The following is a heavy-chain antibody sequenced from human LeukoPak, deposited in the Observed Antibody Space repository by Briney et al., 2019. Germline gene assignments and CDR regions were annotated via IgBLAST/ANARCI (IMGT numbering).Heavy chain of an antibody. J-gene: IGHJ4*02. V-gene: IGHV5-51*01. CDR1: GYIFTSYW. Sequence: GESLKISCRGSGYIFTSYWIDWVRPRPGKGLEWMGIIWPHDSTTRYSPSFQGQVTISADKSISNAYLQWSSLEASDTAVYFCARRDPYSTAPLLYWGQGTLVTVSS. CDR3: ARRDPYSTAPLLY. D-gene: IGHD5-18*01. CDR2: IWPHDSTT.